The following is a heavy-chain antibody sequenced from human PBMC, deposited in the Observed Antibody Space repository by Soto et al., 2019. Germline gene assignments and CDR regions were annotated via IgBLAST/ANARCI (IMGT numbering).Heavy chain of an antibody. Sequence: QVHLLLQSGAEVKKPGSSVKVSCKASGGTPSNSAISWVRQAPGQGLEWMGGIIPVFGLVKYAQNFQGSVTITADESTNTAYMELSSLRPEDTAVYYCAGGRIVVVGSRASYGMDVWGQGTTVTVSS. CDR1: GGTPSNSA. V-gene: IGHV1-69*01. CDR2: IIPVFGLV. J-gene: IGHJ6*02. CDR3: AGGRIVVVGSRASYGMDV. D-gene: IGHD3-22*01.